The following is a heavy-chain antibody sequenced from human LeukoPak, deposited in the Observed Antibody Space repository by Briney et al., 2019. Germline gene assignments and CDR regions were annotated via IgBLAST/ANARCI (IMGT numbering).Heavy chain of an antibody. CDR3: ARVPPFTSGNYGSGWFDP. V-gene: IGHV4-39*07. Sequence: SETLSLTCTVSGGSISSSTYYWGWIRQPPGKGLEWIGRIYTSGSTNYNPSLKSRVTISVDTSKNQFSLKLSSVTAADTAVYYCARVPPFTSGNYGSGWFDPWGQGTLVTVSS. D-gene: IGHD1-26*01. J-gene: IGHJ5*02. CDR2: IYTSGST. CDR1: GGSISSSTYY.